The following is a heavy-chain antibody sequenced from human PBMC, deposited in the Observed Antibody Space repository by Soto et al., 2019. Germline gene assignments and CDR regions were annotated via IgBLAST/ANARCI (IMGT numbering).Heavy chain of an antibody. Sequence: ASVKVSCKASGYTFASYGISWVRQAPGQGLEWMGWISAYNGNTNYAQKLQGRVTMTTDTSTSTAYMELRSLRSDDTAVYYCARDSGYCSGGSCYRDDYWGQGTLVTVSS. CDR2: ISAYNGNT. CDR3: ARDSGYCSGGSCYRDDY. J-gene: IGHJ4*02. D-gene: IGHD2-15*01. CDR1: GYTFASYG. V-gene: IGHV1-18*01.